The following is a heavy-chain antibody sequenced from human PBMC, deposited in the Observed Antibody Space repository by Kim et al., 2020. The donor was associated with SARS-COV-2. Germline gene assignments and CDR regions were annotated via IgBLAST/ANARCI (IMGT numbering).Heavy chain of an antibody. CDR1: GGSISSSSYY. CDR3: ARQRACSGGSCYHWFDP. Sequence: SETLSLNCTVSGGSISSSSYYWGWIRQPPGKGLEWIGSIYYSGSTYYNPSLKSRVTISVDTSKNQFSLKLSSVTAADTAVYYCARQRACSGGSCYHWFDPWGQGTLVTVSS. D-gene: IGHD2-15*01. J-gene: IGHJ5*02. V-gene: IGHV4-39*01. CDR2: IYYSGST.